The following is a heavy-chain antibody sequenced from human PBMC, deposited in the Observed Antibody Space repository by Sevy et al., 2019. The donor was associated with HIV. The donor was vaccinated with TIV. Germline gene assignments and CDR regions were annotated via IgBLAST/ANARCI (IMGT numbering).Heavy chain of an antibody. D-gene: IGHD3-22*01. CDR2: ISSSSSYT. V-gene: IGHV3-11*06. CDR1: GFTFSDYY. Sequence: GSLRLSCAASGFTFSDYYMSWIRQAPGKGLEWVSYISSSSSYTNYADSVKGRFTISRDNAKNSLYLQMNSLRAEDTAVYYCARAGYYYDSSGYYGGDYFDYWGQGTLVTVS. CDR3: ARAGYYYDSSGYYGGDYFDY. J-gene: IGHJ4*02.